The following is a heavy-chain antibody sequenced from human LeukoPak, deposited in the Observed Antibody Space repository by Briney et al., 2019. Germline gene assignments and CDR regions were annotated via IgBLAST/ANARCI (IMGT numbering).Heavy chain of an antibody. V-gene: IGHV3-23*01. CDR1: GFTFSSYA. CDR2: ISGSGGST. J-gene: IGHJ4*02. CDR3: AKERGYSYGYFDY. Sequence: GGSLRLSCAASGFTFSSYAMSWVRQAPGKGLEWVSAISGSGGSTYYADSVKGRFTISRDNSKITLHLQMNSLGAEDTAVYYCAKERGYSYGYFDYWGQGTLVTVSS. D-gene: IGHD5-18*01.